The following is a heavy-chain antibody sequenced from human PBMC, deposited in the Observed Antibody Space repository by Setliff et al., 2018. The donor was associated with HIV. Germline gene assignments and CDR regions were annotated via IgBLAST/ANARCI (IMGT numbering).Heavy chain of an antibody. CDR1: GESISSGNYY. Sequence: SETLSLTCTVSGESISSGNYYWTWIRQPPGKGLEWIGYIHYSGATNYNPSLKSRVTISLDTSRAQFSLRLSSVTAADTAVYYCARHSPNVGVRGDAFDIWGQGTVVTVSS. CDR3: ARHSPNVGVRGDAFDI. V-gene: IGHV4-61*01. J-gene: IGHJ3*02. D-gene: IGHD2-8*01. CDR2: IHYSGAT.